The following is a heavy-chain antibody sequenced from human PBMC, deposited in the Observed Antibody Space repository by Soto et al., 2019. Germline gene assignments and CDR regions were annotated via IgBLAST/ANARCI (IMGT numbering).Heavy chain of an antibody. J-gene: IGHJ5*02. D-gene: IGHD5-12*01. CDR3: ARPHSGPNLLGT. Sequence: SETLSLTCTVSGGSISSGGYYWSWIRQHPGKGLEWIGYIYDSGSTYYNPSLKSRVTISIDTSKNQFSLNLSSVTAADTAVYYCARPHSGPNLLGTWGQGTLVTVSS. CDR1: GGSISSGGYY. V-gene: IGHV4-31*03. CDR2: IYDSGST.